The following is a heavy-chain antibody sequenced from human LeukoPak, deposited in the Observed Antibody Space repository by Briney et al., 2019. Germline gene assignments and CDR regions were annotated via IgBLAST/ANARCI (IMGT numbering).Heavy chain of an antibody. D-gene: IGHD3-10*01. Sequence: PGGSLRLSCAVSGITLSNYGMSWVRQAPGKGLEWVAGISGSGGGTVYADSVKGRFTISRDSPKNTLYLQMNSLRAEDTAVYFCAKRGVVIRVVLVGFHKEAYYFDSWGQGALVTVSS. J-gene: IGHJ4*02. CDR3: AKRGVVIRVVLVGFHKEAYYFDS. CDR2: ISGSGGGT. CDR1: GITLSNYG. V-gene: IGHV3-23*01.